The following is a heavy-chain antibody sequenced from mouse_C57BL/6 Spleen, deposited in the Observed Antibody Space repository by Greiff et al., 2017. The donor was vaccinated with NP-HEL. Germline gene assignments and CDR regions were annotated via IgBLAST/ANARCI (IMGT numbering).Heavy chain of an antibody. Sequence: QVQLQQPGAELVKPGASVKLSCKASGYTFTSYWMHWVKQRPGQGLEWIGMIHPNSGSTNYNEKFKSKATLTVDKSSSTAYMQLSSLTSEDSAVYYCARRDYYGSSRGYFDVWGTGTTVAVSS. CDR1: GYTFTSYW. V-gene: IGHV1-64*01. J-gene: IGHJ1*03. CDR2: IHPNSGST. D-gene: IGHD1-1*01. CDR3: ARRDYYGSSRGYFDV.